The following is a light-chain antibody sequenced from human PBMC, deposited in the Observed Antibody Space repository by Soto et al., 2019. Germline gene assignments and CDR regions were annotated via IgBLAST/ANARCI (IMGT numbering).Light chain of an antibody. CDR3: QQYGSSPKT. Sequence: EIVLTQSPATLSSFPGDRVTLSCRASQSVSSSYLAWYQQKPGQAPRLLIYGASSRATGIPDRFSGSGSGTDFTLTISGLEPEDFAVYYCQQYGSSPKTFGQGTKVDIK. CDR2: GAS. V-gene: IGKV3-20*01. CDR1: QSVSSSY. J-gene: IGKJ1*01.